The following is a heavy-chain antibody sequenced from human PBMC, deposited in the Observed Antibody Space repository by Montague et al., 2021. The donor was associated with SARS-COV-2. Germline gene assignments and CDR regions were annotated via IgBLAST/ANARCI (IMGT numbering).Heavy chain of an antibody. Sequence: SETLSLTCTVSGGSISSSSYYWGWIRQPPGKGLEWIGSIYYSGSTYYNPSLKSRVTISVDTSKNQFSLKLSSVAAADTAVDYCASPTYYYDSSGSDAFDIWGQGTMVTVFS. CDR2: IYYSGST. D-gene: IGHD3-22*01. CDR1: GGSISSSSYY. CDR3: ASPTYYYDSSGSDAFDI. V-gene: IGHV4-39*01. J-gene: IGHJ3*02.